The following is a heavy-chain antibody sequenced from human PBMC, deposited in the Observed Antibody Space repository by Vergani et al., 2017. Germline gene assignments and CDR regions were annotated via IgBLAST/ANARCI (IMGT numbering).Heavy chain of an antibody. D-gene: IGHD4-23*01. V-gene: IGHV4-30-4*08. Sequence: QVQLQESGPGLVKPSQTLSLTCTVSGGSISSGDYYWRWIRQPPGKGLEWIGYIYYSGSTYYNPSLKSRVTISVDTSKNQFSLKLSSVTAADTAVYYCAREVNGGVKNNWFDPWGQGTLVTVSS. CDR1: GGSISSGDYY. CDR3: AREVNGGVKNNWFDP. J-gene: IGHJ5*02. CDR2: IYYSGST.